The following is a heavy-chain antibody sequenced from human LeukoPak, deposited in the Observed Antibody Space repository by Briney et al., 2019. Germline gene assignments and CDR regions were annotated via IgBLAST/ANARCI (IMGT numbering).Heavy chain of an antibody. V-gene: IGHV1-3*03. CDR1: GYTFTSYA. D-gene: IGHD2-15*01. Sequence: GASVKVSCKASGYTFTSYAMHWVRQAPGQRLEWMGWINAGNGNTKYSQEFQGRVTITRDTSASTAYMELSSLRSEDMAVYYCARDGGYCSGGSCYSAFDIWGQGTMVTVSS. CDR3: ARDGGYCSGGSCYSAFDI. CDR2: INAGNGNT. J-gene: IGHJ3*02.